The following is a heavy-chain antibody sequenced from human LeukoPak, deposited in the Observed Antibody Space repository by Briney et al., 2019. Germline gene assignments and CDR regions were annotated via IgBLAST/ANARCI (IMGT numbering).Heavy chain of an antibody. V-gene: IGHV4-4*07. CDR2: IYYSGSP. J-gene: IGHJ4*02. D-gene: IGHD2-2*01. CDR3: ARFDGRLVFDY. CDR1: DGSISSYY. Sequence: SETLSLTCTVSDGSISSYYWSRIRQPAGKGLEWIGSIYYSGSPYYKSSLKSRVTISVDTSKNQFSLKLSSVTAADTAVYYCARFDGRLVFDYWGQGTLVTVSS.